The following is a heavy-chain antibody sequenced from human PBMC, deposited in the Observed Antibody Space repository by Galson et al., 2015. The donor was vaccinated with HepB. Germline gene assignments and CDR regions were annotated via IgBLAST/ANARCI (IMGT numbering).Heavy chain of an antibody. D-gene: IGHD3-10*01. CDR1: GFTFSSYS. CDR2: ISSSSSYI. Sequence: SLRLSCAASGFTFSSYSMNWVRQAPGKGLEWVSSISSSSSYIYYADSVKGRFTISRDNDKNSVFLQMNSLRAEDTAIYYCARSVQFGFDSWGQGVLVTVSS. CDR3: ARSVQFGFDS. V-gene: IGHV3-21*01. J-gene: IGHJ4*02.